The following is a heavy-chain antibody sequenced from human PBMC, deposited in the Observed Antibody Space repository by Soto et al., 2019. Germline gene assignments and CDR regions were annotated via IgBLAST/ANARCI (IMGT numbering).Heavy chain of an antibody. D-gene: IGHD3-10*01. CDR1: GFTFSQFG. Sequence: QVQLLESGGGVVPPERSLRLSCTASGFTFSQFGMHWVRQAPGKGLQWVALIWADGKEEYFGGSVKGRFTISRDNSKNTLYLHIDILTVDDTAVYYCARDRGRPFDYWGQGTLVTVSS. J-gene: IGHJ4*02. CDR3: ARDRGRPFDY. CDR2: IWADGKEE. V-gene: IGHV3-33*01.